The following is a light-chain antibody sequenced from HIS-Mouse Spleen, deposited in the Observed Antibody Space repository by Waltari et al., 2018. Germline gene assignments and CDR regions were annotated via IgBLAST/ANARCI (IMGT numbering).Light chain of an antibody. V-gene: IGKV1-5*03. CDR3: QQYNSYSMYT. Sequence: DIQMTQSPSTLSASVGDRVTITCRASQSISSWLAWYQQKPGKAPKLLIYKASSLESGVPSRFSGSGSGTGFTLTISRLQPDDCATYYCQQYNSYSMYTFGQVTKLEIK. J-gene: IGKJ2*01. CDR2: KAS. CDR1: QSISSW.